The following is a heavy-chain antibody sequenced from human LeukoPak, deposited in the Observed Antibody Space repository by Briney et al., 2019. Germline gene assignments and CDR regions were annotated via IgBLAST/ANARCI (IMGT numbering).Heavy chain of an antibody. V-gene: IGHV3-30-3*01. CDR3: ARDRSSSAAPSLSY. Sequence: GGSLRLSCAASGFTFTSSAMHWVRQAPGKGLEWVAVISYDGNNKYYADSVKGRFTISRDNAKNSLYLQMNSLRDEDTAVYYCARDRSSSAAPSLSYWGQGTLVTVSS. D-gene: IGHD6-13*01. CDR1: GFTFTSSA. J-gene: IGHJ4*02. CDR2: ISYDGNNK.